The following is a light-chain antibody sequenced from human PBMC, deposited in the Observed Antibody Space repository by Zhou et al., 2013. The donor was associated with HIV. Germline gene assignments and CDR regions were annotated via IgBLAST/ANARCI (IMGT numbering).Light chain of an antibody. V-gene: IGKV3-15*01. Sequence: EIVMTQSPATLSVSPGERATLSCRASQSVSDNLAWYQQRPGQAPRLLIYGASSARATGVPARFSGSGSGTEFTLTIGSVQSEDSAIYFCQQYNNLPLTFGGGTKVEIK. J-gene: IGKJ4*01. CDR2: GAS. CDR1: QSVSDN. CDR3: QQYNNLPLT.